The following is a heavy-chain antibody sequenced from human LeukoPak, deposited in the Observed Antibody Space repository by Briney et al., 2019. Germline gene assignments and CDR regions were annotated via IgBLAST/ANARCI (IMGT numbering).Heavy chain of an antibody. CDR2: INHSGST. D-gene: IGHD3-10*01. Sequence: SETLSLTCADYGGSFSAYYWSWIRQPPRKGLEWIGEINHSGSTNYNPSLKSRVTTTVDTTKNQFSVKLSSGTAADTAVYYCARGGGRRYYYGSGTPNWFDPWGQGTLVTVSS. CDR3: ARGGGRRYYYGSGTPNWFDP. CDR1: GGSFSAYY. V-gene: IGHV4-34*01. J-gene: IGHJ5*02.